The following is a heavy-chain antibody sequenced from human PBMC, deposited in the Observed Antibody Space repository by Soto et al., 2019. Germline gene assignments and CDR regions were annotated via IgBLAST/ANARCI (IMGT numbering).Heavy chain of an antibody. Sequence: QITLKESGPTLVKPTQTLTLTCTFSGFSLTTTGVGVGWIRQPPGKALEWLALIYWDDDDRYSPSLRYRLTITQDTSKNQVVLTMTNMDPVDTATYYCADRREDRGGLGNFDYWGQGTLVTVSS. D-gene: IGHD2-15*01. CDR3: ADRREDRGGLGNFDY. CDR2: IYWDDDD. J-gene: IGHJ4*02. CDR1: GFSLTTTGVG. V-gene: IGHV2-5*02.